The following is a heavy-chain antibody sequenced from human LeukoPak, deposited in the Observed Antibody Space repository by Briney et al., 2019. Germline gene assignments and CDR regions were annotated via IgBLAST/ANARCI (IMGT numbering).Heavy chain of an antibody. CDR1: GGSFSGYY. D-gene: IGHD3-3*01. CDR2: INHSGST. V-gene: IGHV4-34*01. Sequence: PSETLSLTCAVYGGSFSGYYWSWIRQPPGKGPEWIGEINHSGSTNYNPSLKSRVTISVDTSKNQFSLKPSSVTAADTAVYYCARGRGFTIFGVVPFDPWGQGTLVTVSS. CDR3: ARGRGFTIFGVVPFDP. J-gene: IGHJ5*02.